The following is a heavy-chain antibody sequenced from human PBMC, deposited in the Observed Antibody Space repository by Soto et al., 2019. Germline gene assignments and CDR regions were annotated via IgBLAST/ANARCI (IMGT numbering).Heavy chain of an antibody. CDR3: VRDWESTTQTWGFGDS. D-gene: IGHD1-1*01. V-gene: IGHV1-69*04. CDR2: IIPIFGVT. CDR1: GGTFSSYT. Sequence: QVQGVQSGAEVKKPGSSVKVSCKASGGTFSSYTITWVRQAPGQGLEWLGRIIPIFGVTNYAQKFQDSCTMSADRPTTTAYMELSSLTSADTAVYYCVRDWESTTQTWGFGDSWGQGTLVTVAS. J-gene: IGHJ4*02.